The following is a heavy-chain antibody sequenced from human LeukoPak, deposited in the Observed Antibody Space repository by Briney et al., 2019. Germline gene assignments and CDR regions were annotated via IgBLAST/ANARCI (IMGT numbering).Heavy chain of an antibody. J-gene: IGHJ4*02. CDR2: ISHDGTT. D-gene: IGHD2/OR15-2a*01. CDR1: GGPIDITNY. Sequence: SETLSRTCGVSGGPIDITNYWSWVRQAPGKGLEWIGEISHDGTTNYNPSLRSRVAMSLDRANNQFSLTLTSVTAADTAVYYCTRENRPFCPFAYWGQGVLVTVSS. CDR3: TRENRPFCPFAY. V-gene: IGHV4-4*02.